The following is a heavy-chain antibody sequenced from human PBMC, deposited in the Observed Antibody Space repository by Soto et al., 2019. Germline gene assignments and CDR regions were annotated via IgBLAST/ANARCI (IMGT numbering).Heavy chain of an antibody. CDR1: GFTFDDYA. D-gene: IGHD2-2*01. J-gene: IGHJ4*02. V-gene: IGHV3-9*01. CDR2: ISWNSGSI. Sequence: EVQLLESGGGLVQPGRSLRLSCAASGFTFDDYAMHWVRQAPGNGLEWVSGISWNSGSIGYADSVKGRFTISRDNAKNSLDLQMNSLRAEDTALYYCAKVSMASRYYFDYWGKVTRVTAAS. CDR3: AKVSMASRYYFDY.